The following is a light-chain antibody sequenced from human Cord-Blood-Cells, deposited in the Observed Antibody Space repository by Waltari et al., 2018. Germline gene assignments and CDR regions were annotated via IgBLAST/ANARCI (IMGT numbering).Light chain of an antibody. CDR1: QSVSSN. CDR3: QQDNNWHRRYT. J-gene: IGKJ2*01. V-gene: IGKV3-15*01. Sequence: EIVMTQSPATLSVSPGERATLSCRASQSVSSNLAWYQQKPGQAPRLLIYGASTRATGIPARFSGSGSGTEFTLTISSLQSEDFAVYYCQQDNNWHRRYTFGQGTKLEIK. CDR2: GAS.